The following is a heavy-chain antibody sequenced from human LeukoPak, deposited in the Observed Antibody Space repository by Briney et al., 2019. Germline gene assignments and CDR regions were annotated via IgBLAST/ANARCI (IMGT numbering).Heavy chain of an antibody. CDR1: GYSFTSYW. Sequence: GDSLKISCKGSGYSFTSYWIGWVRQMPGKGLEWMGIFYPGDSDTRYSASFQGHVTISADKSISTAYLQWSSLKASDTAMYYCARGAVMAHYYFDYWGQGTLVTVSS. D-gene: IGHD3-16*01. J-gene: IGHJ4*02. CDR3: ARGAVMAHYYFDY. CDR2: FYPGDSDT. V-gene: IGHV5-51*01.